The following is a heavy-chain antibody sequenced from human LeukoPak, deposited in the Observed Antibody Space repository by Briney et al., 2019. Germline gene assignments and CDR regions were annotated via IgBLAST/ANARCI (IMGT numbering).Heavy chain of an antibody. CDR2: ISGSGGST. V-gene: IGHV3-23*01. Sequence: GGSLRLSCAASGFTFSSYAMSWVRQAPGKGLEWVSAISGSGGSTYYADSVKGRFTISRDNSKNTLYLQMNSLRAEDTAVYYCAKSGRITIFGVVRGYFDYWGQGTLVTVSS. CDR1: GFTFSSYA. J-gene: IGHJ4*02. CDR3: AKSGRITIFGVVRGYFDY. D-gene: IGHD3-3*01.